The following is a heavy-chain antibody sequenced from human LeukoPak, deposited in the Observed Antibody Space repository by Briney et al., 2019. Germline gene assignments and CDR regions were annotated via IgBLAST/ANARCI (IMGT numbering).Heavy chain of an antibody. D-gene: IGHD1-14*01. V-gene: IGHV3-49*04. CDR2: IRSKAYGGTT. Sequence: RSLRLSCTAFGFTFGNYAMSWVRQAPGKGLEWVGFIRSKAYGGTTEYAASVKGRFTISRDDSKSSAYLQMNSLKTEDTAVYYCTRDGPPRIGAYYYYGMDVWGQGTTVTVSS. CDR3: TRDGPPRIGAYYYYGMDV. J-gene: IGHJ6*02. CDR1: GFTFGNYA.